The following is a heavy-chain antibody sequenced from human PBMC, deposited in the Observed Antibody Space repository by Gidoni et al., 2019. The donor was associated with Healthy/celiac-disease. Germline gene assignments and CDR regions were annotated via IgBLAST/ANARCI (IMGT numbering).Heavy chain of an antibody. CDR1: GGSFSGYY. CDR3: ARGGNYDFWSGYINWFDP. Sequence: QVQLQQWGAGLLKPSETLSLTCAVYGGSFSGYYWSWIRQPPGKGLEWIGEINHSGSTNYNPSLKSRVTISVDTSKNQFSLKLSSVTAADTAVYYCARGGNYDFWSGYINWFDPWGQGTLVTVSS. V-gene: IGHV4-34*01. D-gene: IGHD3-3*01. CDR2: INHSGST. J-gene: IGHJ5*02.